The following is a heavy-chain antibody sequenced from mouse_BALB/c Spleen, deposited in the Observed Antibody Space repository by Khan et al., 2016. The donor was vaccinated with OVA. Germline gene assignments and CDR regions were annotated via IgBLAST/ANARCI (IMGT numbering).Heavy chain of an antibody. CDR3: ARESFAY. Sequence: QVQLKQSGPGLVAPSQSLSITCTVSGFSLTSYGVHWVHQPPGKGLEWLGVIWAGGSTNYNSALMSRLSISKDNSKSQVFLKMNSLQTDDTAMYYCARESFAYWGQGTLVTVSA. CDR2: IWAGGST. J-gene: IGHJ3*01. CDR1: GFSLTSYG. V-gene: IGHV2-9*02.